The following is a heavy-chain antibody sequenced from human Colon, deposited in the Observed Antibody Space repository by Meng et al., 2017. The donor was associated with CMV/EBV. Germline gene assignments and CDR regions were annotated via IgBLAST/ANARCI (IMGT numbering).Heavy chain of an antibody. D-gene: IGHD3-16*01. V-gene: IGHV4-39*06. CDR1: GGSNSGTTYS. J-gene: IGHJ5*02. Sequence: LEPQVSCPRLLVPSATLALICRSPGGSNSGTTYSWGWVRQPPGKGLYWIGSMSTSGHTNNIQSLKSRFTLSIATPKNQFPLSPTSVPAAATAVYSFATFGGGWDLPWGQGTLVTVSS. CDR3: ATFGGGWDLP. CDR2: MSTSGHT.